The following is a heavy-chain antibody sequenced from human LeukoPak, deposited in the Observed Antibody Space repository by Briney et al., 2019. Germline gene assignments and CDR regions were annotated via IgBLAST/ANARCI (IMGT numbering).Heavy chain of an antibody. Sequence: PSGTLSLTCAVSGGSISSSNWWSWVRQPPGKGLEWIGEIYHSGSTNYNPSLKSRVTISVDKSKNQFSLKLSSVTAADTAVYYCARVLGYYDILTGSVRPYYFDYWGQGTLVTVSS. D-gene: IGHD3-9*01. CDR1: GGSISSSNW. CDR2: IYHSGST. CDR3: ARVLGYYDILTGSVRPYYFDY. J-gene: IGHJ4*02. V-gene: IGHV4-4*02.